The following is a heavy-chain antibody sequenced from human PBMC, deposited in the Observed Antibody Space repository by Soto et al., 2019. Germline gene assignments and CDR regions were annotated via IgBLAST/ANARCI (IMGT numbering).Heavy chain of an antibody. CDR1: GFTFTTYA. D-gene: IGHD4-17*01. CDR3: AREIDYGDYQFNFDY. V-gene: IGHV3-23*01. Sequence: PGGSLRLSCAASGFTFTTYAMTWVRQAPGKGLEWVSTLSQSGGTPYYADSVKGRFTISRDNSKNTLYLQMNSLRAEDTAVYYCAREIDYGDYQFNFDYWGQGTLVTVSS. CDR2: LSQSGGTP. J-gene: IGHJ4*02.